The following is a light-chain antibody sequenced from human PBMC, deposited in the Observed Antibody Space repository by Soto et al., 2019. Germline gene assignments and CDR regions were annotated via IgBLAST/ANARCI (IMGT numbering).Light chain of an antibody. CDR2: LEGSGSY. Sequence: QYVLTQSSSASASLGSSVKLTCTLSSGHRSYIIAWHQQQPGKAPRYLMKLEGSGSYNKGSGVPDRFSGSSSGADRYLTISNLQFEDEADYYCETWDSNTRVFGGGTKLTVL. V-gene: IGLV4-60*02. J-gene: IGLJ2*01. CDR1: SGHRSYI. CDR3: ETWDSNTRV.